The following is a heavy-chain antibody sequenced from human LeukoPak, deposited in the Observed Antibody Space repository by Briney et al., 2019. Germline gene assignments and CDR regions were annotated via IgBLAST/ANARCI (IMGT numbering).Heavy chain of an antibody. CDR1: GFAFSNFA. CDR3: AKMMGQRLYDYCMDV. CDR2: MSGSGDGT. Sequence: GGSLRLSCAASGFAFSNFAMSWVRQAPEKGLEWVSAMSGSGDGTYYADSVKGRFTISRDNSKNTLYLQMNSLRAEDTAVYYCAKMMGQRLYDYCMDVWGKGTTVTVSS. V-gene: IGHV3-23*01. D-gene: IGHD3-16*01. J-gene: IGHJ6*03.